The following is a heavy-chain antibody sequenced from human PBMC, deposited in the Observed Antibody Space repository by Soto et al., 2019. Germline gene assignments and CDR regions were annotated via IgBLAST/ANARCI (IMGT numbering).Heavy chain of an antibody. CDR1: GFTFSSYA. CDR2: ISGSGGTT. V-gene: IGHV3-23*01. CDR3: AKDRRYSYGPGLDY. D-gene: IGHD5-12*01. Sequence: EVQLLESGGGLVQPGGSLRVSCAASGFTFSSYAMSWVRQAPGKGLEWVSAISGSGGTTYYADSVKGRCTISRDNSKNTLYLQMRGLRAADGAVYYCAKDRRYSYGPGLDYWGQGTLVTVSS. J-gene: IGHJ4*02.